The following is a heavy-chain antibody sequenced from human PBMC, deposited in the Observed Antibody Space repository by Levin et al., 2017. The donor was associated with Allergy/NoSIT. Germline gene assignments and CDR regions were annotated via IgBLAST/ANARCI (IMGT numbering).Heavy chain of an antibody. D-gene: IGHD2-2*01. CDR1: GFTFSSYA. J-gene: IGHJ6*03. V-gene: IGHV3-64*01. CDR3: ARVLGYCSSTSCPKGRDYYYMDV. CDR2: LLLPFFLP. Sequence: LPCAASGFTFSSYAMHWVRQAPGTFLSSFSSLLLPFFLPSSSPSVPGRFTISRDNSKNTLYLQMGSLRAEDMAVYYCARVLGYCSSTSCPKGRDYYYMDVWGKGTTVTVSS.